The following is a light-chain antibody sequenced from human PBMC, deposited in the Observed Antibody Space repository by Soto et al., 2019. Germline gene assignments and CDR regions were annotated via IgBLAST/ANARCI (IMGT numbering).Light chain of an antibody. J-gene: IGKJ4*01. CDR1: QIVSSTY. CDR3: QQYGVTPPNT. V-gene: IGKV3-20*01. Sequence: EIVLTQSPGTLSLSPGERATLSCRASQIVSSTYLAWFQQKPGQAPRLLIYGASTRATGIPDRFSGRGSGTDFTLTISGLEPEDFALYYCQQYGVTPPNTFGGGTKVEV. CDR2: GAS.